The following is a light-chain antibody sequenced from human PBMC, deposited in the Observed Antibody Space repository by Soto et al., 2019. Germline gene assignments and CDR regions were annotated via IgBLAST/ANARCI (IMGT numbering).Light chain of an antibody. CDR1: SSNIGAGYD. CDR2: GNS. Sequence: QSVLTQPPSVSGAPGQRVTISCTGSSSNIGAGYDVHWYQQLPGTAPKLLIYGNSNRPSGVPDRFSGSKSGTSASLAITGLQAEDEADYYCRSYDSILGVYVVFGGGTQLTVL. CDR3: RSYDSILGVYVV. J-gene: IGLJ2*01. V-gene: IGLV1-40*01.